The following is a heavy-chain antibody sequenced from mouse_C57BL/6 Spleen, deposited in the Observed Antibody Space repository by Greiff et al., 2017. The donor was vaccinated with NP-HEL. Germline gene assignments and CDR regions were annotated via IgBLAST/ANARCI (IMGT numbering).Heavy chain of an antibody. J-gene: IGHJ2*01. V-gene: IGHV10-1*01. CDR2: IRSKSNNYAT. D-gene: IGHD4-1*01. CDR3: VGTGLHFDY. Sequence: EVKLMESGGGLVQPKGSLKLSCAASGFSFNTYAMNWVRQAPGKGLEWVARIRSKSNNYATYYADSVKDRFTISRDDSESMLYLQMNNLKTEDTAMYYCVGTGLHFDYWGQGTTLTVSS. CDR1: GFSFNTYA.